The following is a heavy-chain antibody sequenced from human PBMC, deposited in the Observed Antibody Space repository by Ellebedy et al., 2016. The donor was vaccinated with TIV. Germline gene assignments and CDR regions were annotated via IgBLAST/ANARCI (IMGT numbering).Heavy chain of an antibody. V-gene: IGHV1-8*01. CDR3: AREDGIDVEFFDP. CDR2: MHPNSGDT. J-gene: IGHJ5*02. CDR1: GYIFTSSD. Sequence: AASVKVSCKASGYIFTSSDINWVRQAPGHGLAWMGWMHPNSGDTGYAPNFQGRVTMTRNTSTNTAYMELTSLKSDDTAVYYCAREDGIDVEFFDPWGQGTLVTVAS. D-gene: IGHD3-10*01.